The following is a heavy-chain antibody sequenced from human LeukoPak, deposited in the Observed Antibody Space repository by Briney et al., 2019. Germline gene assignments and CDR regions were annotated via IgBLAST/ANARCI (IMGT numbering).Heavy chain of an antibody. CDR3: ARQGLYDSSDFWTFQH. D-gene: IGHD3/OR15-3a*01. CDR2: ISGSGGST. CDR1: GFTFSSYA. V-gene: IGHV3-23*01. J-gene: IGHJ1*01. Sequence: GGSLRLSCAASGFTFSSYAMNWVRQAPGKGLEWVSVISGSGGSTYYADSVKGRFTISRDNSRNTLYLQMNSLRAEDTAVYYCARQGLYDSSDFWTFQHWGQGTLVTVSS.